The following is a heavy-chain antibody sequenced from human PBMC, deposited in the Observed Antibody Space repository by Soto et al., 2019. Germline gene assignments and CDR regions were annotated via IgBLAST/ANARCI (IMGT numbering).Heavy chain of an antibody. D-gene: IGHD6-13*01. V-gene: IGHV3-33*01. J-gene: IGHJ6*02. Sequence: GGSLRLSCAASGFTFSSYGMHWVRQAPGKGLEWVAVIWYDGSNKYYADSVKGRFTISRDNSKNTLYLQMNSLRAEDTAVYYCARDWEQQSAVWANYYYYYGMDVWGQGTTVTVSS. CDR3: ARDWEQQSAVWANYYYYYGMDV. CDR2: IWYDGSNK. CDR1: GFTFSSYG.